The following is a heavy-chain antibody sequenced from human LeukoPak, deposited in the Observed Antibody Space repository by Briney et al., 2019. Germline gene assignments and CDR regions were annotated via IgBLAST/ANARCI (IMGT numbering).Heavy chain of an antibody. J-gene: IGHJ4*02. CDR3: ARGPRTTIFGVVRGPYNLDY. V-gene: IGHV4-34*01. CDR2: INHSGST. Sequence: PSETLSLTCAVYGGSFSGYYWSWIRQPPGKGLEWIGEINHSGSTNYNPSLKSRVTISVDTSKNQFSLKLSSVTAADTAVYYCARGPRTTIFGVVRGPYNLDYWGQGTLVTVYS. CDR1: GGSFSGYY. D-gene: IGHD3-3*01.